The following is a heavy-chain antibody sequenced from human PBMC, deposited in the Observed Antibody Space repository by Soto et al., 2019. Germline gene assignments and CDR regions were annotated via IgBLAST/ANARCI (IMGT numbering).Heavy chain of an antibody. CDR3: ARSQLWLGEIDY. CDR1: GGTFSSYG. D-gene: IGHD5-18*01. V-gene: IGHV1-18*01. Sequence: ASVKVSCKASGGTFSSYGISWVRQAPGQGLEWMGWISAYNGNTNYAQKLQGRVTMTTDTSTSTAYMELTSLRSDDTAVYYCARSQLWLGEIDYWGQGTLVTVSS. CDR2: ISAYNGNT. J-gene: IGHJ4*02.